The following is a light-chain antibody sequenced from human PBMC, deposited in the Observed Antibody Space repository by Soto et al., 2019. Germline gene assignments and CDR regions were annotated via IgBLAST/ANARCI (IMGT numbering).Light chain of an antibody. V-gene: IGKV3-20*01. CDR2: DTS. Sequence: EFVLTQSPGTLSLSPGEGATLSCRASQSLTNSFIAWYQQKPGRAPRLLIYDTSIRASGIPDRFSGSGSGTDFTLTISRLEPEDFAVFYCQQYGTSEIIFGQGTRLEIK. CDR1: QSLTNSF. J-gene: IGKJ5*01. CDR3: QQYGTSEII.